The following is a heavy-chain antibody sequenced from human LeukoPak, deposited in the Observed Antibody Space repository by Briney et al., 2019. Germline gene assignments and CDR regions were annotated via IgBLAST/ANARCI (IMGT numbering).Heavy chain of an antibody. CDR1: GFTFSNYA. V-gene: IGHV3-23*01. D-gene: IGHD6-19*01. Sequence: GGSLRLSCAASGFTFSNYAMSWVRQAPGKGLEWVSYTSGSGGTTFYADSVKGRFTLSRDNSNNALYLQMNSLRAEDTAVYYCAKGSGYNSALNNYWGQGTLVTVSS. J-gene: IGHJ4*02. CDR2: TSGSGGTT. CDR3: AKGSGYNSALNNY.